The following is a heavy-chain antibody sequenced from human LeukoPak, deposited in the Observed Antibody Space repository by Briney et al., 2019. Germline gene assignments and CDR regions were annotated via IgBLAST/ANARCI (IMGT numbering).Heavy chain of an antibody. J-gene: IGHJ4*02. V-gene: IGHV1-8*01. D-gene: IGHD1-26*01. CDR2: MNPNSGNT. Sequence: ASVKVSCKASGYTFTSYDINWVRQATGQGLEWMGWMNPNSGNTGYAQKFQGRVTMTRNTSISTAYTELSSLRSEDTAVYYCARVRGRSGATSYYWGQGTLVTVSS. CDR1: GYTFTSYD. CDR3: ARVRGRSGATSYY.